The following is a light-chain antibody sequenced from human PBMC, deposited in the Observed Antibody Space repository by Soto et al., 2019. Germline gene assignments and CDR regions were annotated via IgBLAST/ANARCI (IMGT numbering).Light chain of an antibody. J-gene: IGKJ4*01. V-gene: IGKV3-11*01. CDR3: QQRSNWPPLT. CDR1: QSVSSY. CDR2: DAS. Sequence: DIVLTQYPDTLSLSPGERATLSCRASQSVSSYLAWYQQKPGQAPRLLIYDASNRATGIPGRFSGSGSGTDFTLTISSLEPEDFAVYYCQQRSNWPPLTCGGGTKVEIK.